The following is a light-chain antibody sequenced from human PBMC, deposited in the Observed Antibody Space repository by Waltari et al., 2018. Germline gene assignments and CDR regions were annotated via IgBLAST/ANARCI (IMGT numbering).Light chain of an antibody. J-gene: IGLJ2*01. CDR1: SSDVGSFNL. V-gene: IGLV2-23*02. CDR2: QVS. Sequence: QSALTQPASVSGSPGQSITISCTGTSSDVGSFNLVSWYQQHPNKAPKLMIYQVSKRPSVLSTRFSGSKSGNTASLTISVLQAEDEAEYYCCSYGGSSTFVIFGGGTKLTVL. CDR3: CSYGGSSTFVI.